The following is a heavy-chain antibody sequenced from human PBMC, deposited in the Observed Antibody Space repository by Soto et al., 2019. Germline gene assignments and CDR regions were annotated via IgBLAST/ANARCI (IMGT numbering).Heavy chain of an antibody. Sequence: PGESLKISCKGFGYRFSTYWIGWVRQMPGKGLEWMGIILPGDSDTRYRPSFQGQVTITADGSISTAYLQWSGLKASDTAIYYCARRSVVVVGSTAFYSLDYWGQGTLVTVSS. CDR3: ARRSVVVVGSTAFYSLDY. CDR1: GYRFSTYW. J-gene: IGHJ4*02. CDR2: ILPGDSDT. D-gene: IGHD2-15*01. V-gene: IGHV5-51*01.